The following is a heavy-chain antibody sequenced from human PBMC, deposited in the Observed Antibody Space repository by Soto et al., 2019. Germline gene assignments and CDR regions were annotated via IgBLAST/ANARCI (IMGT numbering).Heavy chain of an antibody. J-gene: IGHJ4*02. V-gene: IGHV3-23*01. CDR2: ISGGGGTT. CDR1: GFSFSSYG. CDR3: AKRSPVSTYYFDY. Sequence: EVQLLESGGDLVQPGGSLRLSCAASGFSFSSYGMSWVRQAPGKGLEWVSSISGGGGTTYYADSVKGRFPISRDNSKNTLYLQMNSLKVEDTAVYYCAKRSPVSTYYFDYWGQGTLVTVSS.